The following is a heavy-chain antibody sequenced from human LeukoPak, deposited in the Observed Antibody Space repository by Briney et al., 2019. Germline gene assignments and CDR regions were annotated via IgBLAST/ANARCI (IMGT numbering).Heavy chain of an antibody. CDR3: ARETVGSTGAFDP. D-gene: IGHD4-23*01. CDR1: GGSISSGDYY. J-gene: IGHJ5*02. V-gene: IGHV4-61*08. Sequence: SQTLSLTCTVSGGSISSGDYYWSWIRQPPGKGLEWIGYIHYSGSTNNNPSLKSRVTISLDTSKNQFSLKLSSVTAADTAVYYCARETVGSTGAFDPWGQGILVTVSS. CDR2: IHYSGST.